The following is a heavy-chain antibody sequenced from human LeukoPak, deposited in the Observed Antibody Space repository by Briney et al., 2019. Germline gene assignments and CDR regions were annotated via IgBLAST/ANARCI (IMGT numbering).Heavy chain of an antibody. D-gene: IGHD3-10*01. CDR3: ARGRGPYGWFDP. J-gene: IGHJ5*02. CDR2: INGDGSSI. V-gene: IGHV3-74*01. Sequence: GGSLRLSCAASGFSSNSYWMHWARQAPGKGLVWVARINGDGSSINYAGPVKGRFTISRDNAKNTLYLQMNSLRVEDTAVYYCARGRGPYGWFDPWGQGTLVTVSS. CDR1: GFSSNSYW.